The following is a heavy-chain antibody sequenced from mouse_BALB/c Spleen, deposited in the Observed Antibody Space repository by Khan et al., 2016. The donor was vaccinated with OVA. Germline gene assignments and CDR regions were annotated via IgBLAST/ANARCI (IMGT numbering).Heavy chain of an antibody. Sequence: EVQLQQSGPELVRPGASVKISCKASGYSFTGYFMNWVMQSHGKSLEWIGRINPHIGETFYNQRFKDKATLTVDESSNTAHMELRSLASEDSAVYYGTRIDRSDFDYWGQGTTLTVSS. V-gene: IGHV1-20*02. J-gene: IGHJ2*01. CDR3: TRIDRSDFDY. CDR2: INPHIGET. D-gene: IGHD1-1*01. CDR1: GYSFTGYF.